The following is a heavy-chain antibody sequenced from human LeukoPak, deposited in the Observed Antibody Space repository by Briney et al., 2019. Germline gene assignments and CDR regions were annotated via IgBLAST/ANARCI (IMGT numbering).Heavy chain of an antibody. CDR2: ISWNSGSI. D-gene: IGHD6-13*01. CDR1: GFTFDDYA. Sequence: GGSLRLSCAASGFTFDDYAMHWVRQAPGKGLEWVSGISWNSGSIGYADSVKGRFTISRDNAKNSLYLQMNSLRAEDMALYYCAKGSGIAAAGTFDYWGQGTLVTVSS. J-gene: IGHJ4*02. CDR3: AKGSGIAAAGTFDY. V-gene: IGHV3-9*03.